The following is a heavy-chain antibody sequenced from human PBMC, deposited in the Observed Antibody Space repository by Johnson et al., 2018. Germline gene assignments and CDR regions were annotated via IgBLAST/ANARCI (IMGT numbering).Heavy chain of an antibody. V-gene: IGHV4-34*01. Sequence: QVQLQQWGAGLLKPSEPLSLTCAVYGGSFSGYYWSWIRQPPGKGLEWIGEINHSGSTNYNPSLKSRVTIKVDTSKNQFSLKLSSVTAADTAVYYCARVRGYSYGFGDLYYYMDVWGKGTTVTVSS. D-gene: IGHD5-18*01. CDR3: ARVRGYSYGFGDLYYYMDV. CDR1: GGSFSGYY. CDR2: INHSGST. J-gene: IGHJ6*03.